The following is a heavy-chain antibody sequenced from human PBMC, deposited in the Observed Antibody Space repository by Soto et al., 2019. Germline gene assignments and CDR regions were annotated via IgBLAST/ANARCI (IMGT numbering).Heavy chain of an antibody. J-gene: IGHJ5*02. CDR2: ISSSDSTK. Sequence: QVQLVESGGGLVKPGGSLRLSCAASGLTVRDYYMSWIHQAPGKGLEWVSYISSSDSTKYYADSVKGRFTISRDNAKNSLYLQMNSLRADDTAVYYCARGDGLNWFDPWGQGTLVTVSS. CDR3: ARGDGLNWFDP. V-gene: IGHV3-11*01. CDR1: GLTVRDYY.